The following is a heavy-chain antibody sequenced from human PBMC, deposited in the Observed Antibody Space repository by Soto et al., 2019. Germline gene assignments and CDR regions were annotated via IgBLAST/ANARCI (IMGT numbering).Heavy chain of an antibody. V-gene: IGHV4-39*01. CDR3: ARLPVRYSTSSPWGYYYYAMDV. J-gene: IGHJ6*02. D-gene: IGHD6-6*01. CDR1: GGSIGSSTYH. Sequence: SESLSLTCSVSGGSIGSSTYHWGWLRQPPGKGLEWIGNTYYSGTTYSNPSLERRIAISEDSSNTQYPLKHSSVTAADPAVFCCARLPVRYSTSSPWGYYYYAMDVWGQGTTVTV. CDR2: TYYSGTT.